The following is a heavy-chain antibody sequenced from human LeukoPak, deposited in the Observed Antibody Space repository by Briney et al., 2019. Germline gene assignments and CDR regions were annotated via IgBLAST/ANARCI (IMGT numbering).Heavy chain of an antibody. CDR1: GYTFTSYG. CDR2: MNPNSGNT. Sequence: ASVKVSCKASGYTFTSYGISWVRQATGQGLEWMGWMNPNSGNTGYAQKFQGRVTITRNTSISTAYMELSSLRSEDTAVYYCARGRAGYSSSWYYYYYMDVWGKGTTVTVSS. D-gene: IGHD6-13*01. V-gene: IGHV1-8*03. J-gene: IGHJ6*03. CDR3: ARGRAGYSSSWYYYYYMDV.